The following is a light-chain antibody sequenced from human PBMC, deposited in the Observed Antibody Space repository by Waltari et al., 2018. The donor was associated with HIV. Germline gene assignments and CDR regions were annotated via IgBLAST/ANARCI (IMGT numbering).Light chain of an antibody. V-gene: IGLV1-47*01. J-gene: IGLJ3*02. CDR2: RNN. Sequence: QSVLTQPPSASGAPGQRVTMSCSGSSSNIGGNYVYWYQHLPGSAPKLLISRNNTRPSGVPDRFAGSKSGTSASLAISGLRSEDEADYYCAAWDDSLSGVLFGGGTKLTVL. CDR1: SSNIGGNY. CDR3: AAWDDSLSGVL.